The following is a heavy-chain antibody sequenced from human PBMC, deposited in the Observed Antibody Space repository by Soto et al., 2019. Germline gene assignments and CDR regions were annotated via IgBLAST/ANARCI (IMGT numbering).Heavy chain of an antibody. V-gene: IGHV3-15*01. CDR2: IKSKTDGGTT. D-gene: IGHD2-2*01. CDR3: TTSQYYCSSTSCFLEDV. J-gene: IGHJ6*04. Sequence: GGSMRLSCAASGFTVRNAWMSWVRQAPGKGLEWVGRIKSKTDGGTTDYAAPVKGRFTISRDDSKNTLYLQMNSLKTEDTAVYYCTTSQYYCSSTSCFLEDVWGKGTTVTVSS. CDR1: GFTVRNAW.